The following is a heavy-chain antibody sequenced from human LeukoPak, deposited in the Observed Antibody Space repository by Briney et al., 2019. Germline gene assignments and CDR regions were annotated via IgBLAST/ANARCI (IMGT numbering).Heavy chain of an antibody. CDR3: ARDGITCTRDY. CDR2: IDEHGFKT. V-gene: IGHV3-7*01. CDR1: GFIFRSYW. D-gene: IGHD1-7*01. J-gene: IGHJ4*02. Sequence: GGSLRLSCAASGFIFRSYWMVWVRQAPGKGLEWVASIDEHGFKTYYAASVTGRFTISKDTAKDSLDLQMNSLRAEDTAVYYCARDGITCTRDYWGQGALVTVSS.